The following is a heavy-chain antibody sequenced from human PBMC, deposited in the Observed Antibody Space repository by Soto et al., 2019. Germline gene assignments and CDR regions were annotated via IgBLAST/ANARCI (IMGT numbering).Heavy chain of an antibody. Sequence: PGGSLRLSCAASGFTFSSYAMHWVRQAPGKGLEWVALISYDGSDKDYADSVKGRFTISRDNSRNTLFLQMNSLRAEDTAVYYCARAYSSGWYGETYYFDYWGQGTLVXVSS. J-gene: IGHJ4*02. CDR3: ARAYSSGWYGETYYFDY. V-gene: IGHV3-30-3*01. CDR2: ISYDGSDK. CDR1: GFTFSSYA. D-gene: IGHD6-19*01.